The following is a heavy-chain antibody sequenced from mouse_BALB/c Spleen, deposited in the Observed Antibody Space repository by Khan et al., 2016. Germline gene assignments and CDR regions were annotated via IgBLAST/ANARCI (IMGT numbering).Heavy chain of an antibody. D-gene: IGHD2-12*01. CDR3: SSDYDGSAY. V-gene: IGHV2-6-7*01. Sequence: QVQLKESGPGLVAPSQSLSITCPVSGFSLTGYGVNWVRQPPGKGLEWLGKIWGDGRTDYNSVLKSRVSIIKDNSKSQVFLKMNSLQTDDTANYYCSSDYDGSAYWGQGTLVIVSA. J-gene: IGHJ3*01. CDR2: IWGDGRT. CDR1: GFSLTGYG.